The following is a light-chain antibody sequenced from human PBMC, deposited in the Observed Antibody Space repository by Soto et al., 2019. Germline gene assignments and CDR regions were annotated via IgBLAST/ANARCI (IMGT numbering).Light chain of an antibody. Sequence: IEMTQSATFLSASVGERVTTTCLASQSISSYLNWYQQKPGKAPKLLIYAASSLQSGVPSRFSASGSGTDFALNISSLQADDFGTYYCQQGFSLPWTFGQG. J-gene: IGKJ1*01. V-gene: IGKV1-39*01. CDR1: QSISSY. CDR3: QQGFSLPWT. CDR2: AAS.